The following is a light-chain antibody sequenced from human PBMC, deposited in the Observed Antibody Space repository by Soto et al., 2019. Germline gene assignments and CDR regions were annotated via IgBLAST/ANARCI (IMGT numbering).Light chain of an antibody. V-gene: IGLV2-23*01. Sequence: QSVLTQSSSVSGSPGQSITISCTGTISTVGGFNVVSWYQQHPGKAPKVIIYEGIKRPSGISNRFSGSNSGSTASLTISGLQAEDEADYYCCSYVGATPYVFGTGTKVTVL. J-gene: IGLJ1*01. CDR3: CSYVGATPYV. CDR1: ISTVGGFNV. CDR2: EGI.